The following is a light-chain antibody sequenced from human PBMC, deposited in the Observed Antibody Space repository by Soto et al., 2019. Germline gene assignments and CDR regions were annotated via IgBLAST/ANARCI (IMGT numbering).Light chain of an antibody. Sequence: IQLTQSPSSLSASVGDRVTITCRASQGIASYLAWYQQTPGKAPKLLIYLGSTLQRGVPSRFSGSGSGTDFTLTISSLQPEDSATYYCQYLNSFPLTFGGGTKVDIK. CDR1: QGIASY. J-gene: IGKJ4*01. CDR2: LGS. V-gene: IGKV1-9*01. CDR3: QYLNSFPLT.